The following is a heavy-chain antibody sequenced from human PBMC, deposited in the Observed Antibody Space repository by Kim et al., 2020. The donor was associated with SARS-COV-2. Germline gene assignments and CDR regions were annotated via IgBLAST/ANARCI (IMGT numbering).Heavy chain of an antibody. D-gene: IGHD1-7*01. V-gene: IGHV3-30*03. CDR1: GFTFSSYG. Sequence: GGSLRLSCAASGFTFSSYGMHWVRQAPGKGLEWVAFISYDGINKYYGDSVQGRFTISRDNSKNTLYLQMNSLRPEDTAVYYGARGSDNWNYLGGDSLDYWGQGTLVTVSS. J-gene: IGHJ4*02. CDR2: ISYDGINK. CDR3: ARGSDNWNYLGGDSLDY.